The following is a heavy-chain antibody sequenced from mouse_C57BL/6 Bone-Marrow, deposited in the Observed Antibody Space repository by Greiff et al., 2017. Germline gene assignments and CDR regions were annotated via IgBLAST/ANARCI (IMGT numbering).Heavy chain of an antibody. V-gene: IGHV5-9-1*02. J-gene: IGHJ3*01. CDR3: TREGLCYDGYSGVAY. Sequence: EVKVVESGEGLVKPGGSLKLSCAASGFTFSSYAMSWVRQTPEKRLEWVAYISSGGDYIYYADTVKGRFTISRDNARNTLYLQMSSLKSEDTAMYYCTREGLCYDGYSGVAYWGQGTLVTVSA. D-gene: IGHD2-3*01. CDR1: GFTFSSYA. CDR2: ISSGGDYI.